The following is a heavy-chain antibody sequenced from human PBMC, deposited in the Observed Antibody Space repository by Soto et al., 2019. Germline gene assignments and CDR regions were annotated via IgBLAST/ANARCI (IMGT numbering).Heavy chain of an antibody. D-gene: IGHD2-15*01. CDR1: GYAFTSYD. J-gene: IGHJ4*02. CDR3: ASDLIPRQEILHALLGF. CDR2: MNPNSGNR. Sequence: ASVKVSCKASGYAFTSYDINWVRQATGQGVEWVGWMNPNSGNRGYAQKFQGRVTMTRNTSISTVYMELSSLRSEDTAVYYCASDLIPRQEILHALLGFCGKGTLVTVSS. V-gene: IGHV1-8*01.